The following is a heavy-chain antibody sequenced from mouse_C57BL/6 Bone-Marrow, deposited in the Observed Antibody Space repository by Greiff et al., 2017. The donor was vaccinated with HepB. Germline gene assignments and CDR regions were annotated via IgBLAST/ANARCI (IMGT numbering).Heavy chain of an antibody. Sequence: EVNLVESGGGLVKPGGSLKLSCAASGFTFSDYGMHWVRQAPEKGLEWVAYISSGSSTIYYADTVKGRFTISRDNAKNTLFLQMTSLRSEDTAMYYCARQTTVVATDYAMDYWGQGTSVTVSS. D-gene: IGHD1-1*01. V-gene: IGHV5-17*01. CDR3: ARQTTVVATDYAMDY. CDR2: ISSGSSTI. CDR1: GFTFSDYG. J-gene: IGHJ4*01.